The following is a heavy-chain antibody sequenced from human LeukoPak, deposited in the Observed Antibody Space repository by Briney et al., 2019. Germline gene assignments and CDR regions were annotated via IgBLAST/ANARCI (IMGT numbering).Heavy chain of an antibody. D-gene: IGHD6-13*01. J-gene: IGHJ3*02. V-gene: IGHV3-7*01. CDR3: ARARDSSWYDGGGAFDI. CDR2: IKQDGSEK. CDR1: GFTFSSYW. Sequence: GGPLRLSCAASGFTFSSYWMRWVRQAPGKGLEWVAHIKQDGSEKYYVDSVKGRFTISRDNAKNSLYLQMNSLRAEDTAVYYCARARDSSWYDGGGAFDIWGQGTMVTVSS.